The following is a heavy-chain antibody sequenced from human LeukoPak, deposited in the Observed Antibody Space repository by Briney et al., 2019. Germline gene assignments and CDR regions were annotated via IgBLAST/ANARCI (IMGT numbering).Heavy chain of an antibody. V-gene: IGHV4-61*09. CDR3: ARHALRYFDWTPHVLDY. CDR2: ISTSGRT. Sequence: SETLFLTCTVSGGSINSGRYYWSWIRQPAGRGLEWIGQISTSGRTSYSPSLKSRVTISVDTSKNQFSLKMSSVSAADTAVYYCARHALRYFDWTPHVLDYWGQGTLVTVSS. D-gene: IGHD3-9*01. J-gene: IGHJ4*02. CDR1: GGSINSGRYY.